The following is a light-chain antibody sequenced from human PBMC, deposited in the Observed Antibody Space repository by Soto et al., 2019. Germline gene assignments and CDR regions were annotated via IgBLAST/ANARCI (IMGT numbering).Light chain of an antibody. CDR1: SPNIGSNA. Sequence: QSVLTQPPSASGTPGQRVAISCSGTSPNIGSNAVNWYQQLPGTAPQPLIYRNTERPSGVPARFSGSKSGTSASLAISGLQAEDEDNYFCAAWDDSLNGYDFGTGTKVTVL. CDR2: RNT. CDR3: AAWDDSLNGYD. V-gene: IGLV1-44*01. J-gene: IGLJ1*01.